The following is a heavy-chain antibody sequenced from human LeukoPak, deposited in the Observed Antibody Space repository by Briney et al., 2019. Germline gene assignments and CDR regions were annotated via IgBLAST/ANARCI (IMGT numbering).Heavy chain of an antibody. J-gene: IGHJ5*02. Sequence: GSSVKVSCKASGGTFSSYTISWVRQAPGQGLEWMGRIIPILGIANYAQKFQGRVTITADKSTSTAYMELSSLRSEDTAVYYCARDQGCSSTSCHDGWFDPWGQGTLVTVSP. D-gene: IGHD2-2*01. CDR1: GGTFSSYT. CDR2: IIPILGIA. CDR3: ARDQGCSSTSCHDGWFDP. V-gene: IGHV1-69*04.